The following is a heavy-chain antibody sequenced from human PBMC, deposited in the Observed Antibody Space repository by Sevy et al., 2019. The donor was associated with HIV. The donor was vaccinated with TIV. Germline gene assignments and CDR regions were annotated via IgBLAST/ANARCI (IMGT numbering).Heavy chain of an antibody. D-gene: IGHD3-16*02. Sequence: SETLSLTCAVYGGSFSGYYWSWIRQPPGKGLEWIGEINHSGSTNYNPSLKSRVTISVDTSKNQFSLKLSSVTAADTAVYYCARASLYDYIWGSYRPGILLDYWGQGTLVTVSS. V-gene: IGHV4-34*01. J-gene: IGHJ4*02. CDR3: ARASLYDYIWGSYRPGILLDY. CDR1: GGSFSGYY. CDR2: INHSGST.